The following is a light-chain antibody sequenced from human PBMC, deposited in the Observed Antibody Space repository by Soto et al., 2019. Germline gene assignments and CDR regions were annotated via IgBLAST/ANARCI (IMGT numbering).Light chain of an antibody. J-gene: IGKJ5*01. CDR3: QQRSTWPQIT. CDR2: DAS. Sequence: EIVLTQSPATLSLSPGERATLSCRASQSVGTSLAWYQHKPGQAPRLLIYDASNRATGIPARFSGSGSGTDFTLTISSLQPEDFAVYYCQQRSTWPQITFGQGTRLEIK. V-gene: IGKV3-11*01. CDR1: QSVGTS.